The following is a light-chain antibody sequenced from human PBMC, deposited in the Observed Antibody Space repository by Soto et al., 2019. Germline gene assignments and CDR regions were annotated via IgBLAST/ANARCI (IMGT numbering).Light chain of an antibody. CDR2: DVS. CDR3: CSYAGSHTYV. V-gene: IGLV2-11*01. J-gene: IGLJ1*01. CDR1: SSDVGGYNY. Sequence: QSALTPPRSVSGSPGQSVTISCTGTSSDVGGYNYVSWYQQHPGKAPKLMIYDVSKRPSGVPDRFSGSKSGNTASLTISGLQAEDEADYHCCSYAGSHTYVFGSGTKLTVL.